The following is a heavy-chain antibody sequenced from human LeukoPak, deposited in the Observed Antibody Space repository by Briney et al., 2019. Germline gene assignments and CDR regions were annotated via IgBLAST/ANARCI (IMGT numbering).Heavy chain of an antibody. CDR2: INTNTGNP. CDR1: GYTFTSYA. Sequence: ASVKVSCKASGYTFTSYAMNWVRQAPGQGLEWMGWINTNTGNPTYAQGFTGRFVFSLDTSVSTAYLQISSLKAEDTAVYYCARDQYSYGLGTPRGLRYWGQGTLVTVSS. CDR3: ARDQYSYGLGTPRGLRY. J-gene: IGHJ4*02. V-gene: IGHV7-4-1*02. D-gene: IGHD5-18*01.